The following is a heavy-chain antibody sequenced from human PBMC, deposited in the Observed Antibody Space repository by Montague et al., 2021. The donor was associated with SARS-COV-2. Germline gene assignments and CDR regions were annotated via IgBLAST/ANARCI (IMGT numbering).Heavy chain of an antibody. CDR3: ATGPPSGLSVAGFDY. Sequence: SETLSLTCGVSGGSISSSHWCNWVRQPPGKGLEWIGEIYHSGSTNYNPSLKNRVIISIDKAKNQFSLKLSSVTAADTAVYYCATGPPSGLSVAGFDYWGQGTLVTVSS. V-gene: IGHV4-4*02. D-gene: IGHD6-19*01. CDR1: GGSISSSHW. J-gene: IGHJ4*02. CDR2: IYHSGST.